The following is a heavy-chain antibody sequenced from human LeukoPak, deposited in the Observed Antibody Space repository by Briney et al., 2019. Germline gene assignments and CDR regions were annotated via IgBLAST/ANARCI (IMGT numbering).Heavy chain of an antibody. D-gene: IGHD4-17*01. V-gene: IGHV3-15*01. CDR2: IKSKTDGATT. CDR3: TYGDYLIGGY. Sequence: GGSLRLSCAASRFTFINTWMSWVRQAPGKGREWVGRIKSKTDGATTDYAAPVKGRFTISRYDSKNTLYLQMNSLKTEDTAVYYCTYGDYLIGGYWGQGTLVTVSS. CDR1: RFTFINTW. J-gene: IGHJ4*02.